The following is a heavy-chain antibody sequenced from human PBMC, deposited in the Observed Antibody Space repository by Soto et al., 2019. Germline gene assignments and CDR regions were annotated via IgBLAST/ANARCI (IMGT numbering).Heavy chain of an antibody. D-gene: IGHD6-6*01. V-gene: IGHV3-30-3*01. CDR1: VFTFSSYA. Sequence: WGSLRVSCASSVFTFSSYAMPWVRQAPGKGLELVVVISYDGSNKYYADSVKGRFTISRDNSKNTLYLQMNSLRAEDTAVYYCARDRGDSSSSPLYYYYYYGMDVWGQGTTVTVSS. CDR3: ARDRGDSSSSPLYYYYYYGMDV. J-gene: IGHJ6*01. CDR2: ISYDGSNK.